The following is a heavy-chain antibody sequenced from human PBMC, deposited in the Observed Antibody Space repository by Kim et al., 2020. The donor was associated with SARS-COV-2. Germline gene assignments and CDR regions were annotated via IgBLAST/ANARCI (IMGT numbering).Heavy chain of an antibody. Sequence: SRKYQGRVTNTRDTAASTAYMELSSLRSEDTAVYYCARVRITMVRGVDYWGQGTLVTVSS. CDR3: ARVRITMVRGVDY. D-gene: IGHD3-10*01. J-gene: IGHJ4*02. V-gene: IGHV1-3*01.